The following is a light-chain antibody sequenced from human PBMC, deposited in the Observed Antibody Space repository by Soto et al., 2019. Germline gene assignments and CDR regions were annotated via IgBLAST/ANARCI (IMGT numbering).Light chain of an antibody. CDR1: QSVTSSY. Sequence: EIVLTQSPDTLSLSPGERATLSCRASQSVTSSYLAWYQQKPGQAPRLLIFGASNRATGIPDRFSGSGSGTDSTLTINGLEPEDFAVYSCHQYGASPRTFGQGTKVEIK. J-gene: IGKJ1*01. CDR2: GAS. V-gene: IGKV3-20*01. CDR3: HQYGASPRT.